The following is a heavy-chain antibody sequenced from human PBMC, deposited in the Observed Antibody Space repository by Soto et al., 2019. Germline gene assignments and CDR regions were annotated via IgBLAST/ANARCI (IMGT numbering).Heavy chain of an antibody. CDR3: ARDDAHGSNCDLAY. Sequence: QVQLVQSGGGVVQPGRSLRLSCAASGFNFNTYFMHWVRQAPGKGLEWVAMIFPNGRDKEYADSVRGRLTISRDNSNKRIYLQMHSLRPEATAVYHCARDDAHGSNCDLAYWRQGALVTVSS. CDR2: IFPNGRDK. CDR1: GFNFNTYF. D-gene: IGHD1-26*01. J-gene: IGHJ4*02. V-gene: IGHV3-30*13.